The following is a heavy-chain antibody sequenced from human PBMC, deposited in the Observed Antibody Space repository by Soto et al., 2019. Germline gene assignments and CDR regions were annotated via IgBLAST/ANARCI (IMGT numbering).Heavy chain of an antibody. D-gene: IGHD3-3*01. CDR1: GGTFSSYA. V-gene: IGHV1-69*01. CDR2: IITIFGTA. J-gene: IGHJ4*02. CDR3: ASIPYDFWSGYYTGTYY. Sequence: QVQLVQSGAEVKKPGSSVKVSCKASGGTFSSYAISWVRQAPGQGLEWMGGIITIFGTANYAQKFQGRVTISADESTSRAYMELSSLRSEDTAVYYCASIPYDFWSGYYTGTYYWGQGTLVTVSS.